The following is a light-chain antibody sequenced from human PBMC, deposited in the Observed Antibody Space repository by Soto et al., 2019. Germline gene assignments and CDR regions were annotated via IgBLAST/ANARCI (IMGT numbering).Light chain of an antibody. CDR1: SSNIGVNS. CDR2: PKN. V-gene: IGLV1-44*01. J-gene: IGLJ2*01. CDR3: AAWDDNLNGVI. Sequence: QSVLTQPPSASGTPGQRVTISCSGSSSNIGVNSVNWYQHLPGTAPKLLISPKNQRPSGVPDRFSGSESGTSASLAISGLQSEDEADYYCAAWDDNLNGVIFGGGTKLTVL.